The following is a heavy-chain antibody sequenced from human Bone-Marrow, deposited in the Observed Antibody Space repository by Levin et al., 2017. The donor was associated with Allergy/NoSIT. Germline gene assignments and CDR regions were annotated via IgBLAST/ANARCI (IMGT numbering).Heavy chain of an antibody. CDR1: GFTFSSYG. V-gene: IGHV3-30*18. CDR3: AKEIFGVANFYFGMNV. Sequence: GGSLRLSCAASGFTFSSYGMHWVRQAPGKGLEWVAVISYDGTDKYYADSVKGRFTISRDNSKNTLYLQMNGLRAEDTAVYYCAKEIFGVANFYFGMNVWGQGTAVTVSS. J-gene: IGHJ6*02. CDR2: ISYDGTDK. D-gene: IGHD3-3*01.